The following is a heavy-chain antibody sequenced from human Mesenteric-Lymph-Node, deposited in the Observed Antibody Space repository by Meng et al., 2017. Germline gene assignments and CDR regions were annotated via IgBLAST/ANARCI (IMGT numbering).Heavy chain of an antibody. CDR3: ARDWGYYYDSSGYYRYQFLAFDI. Sequence: GESLKISCAASGFTFSNYWMSWVRQAPGKGLEWVANIAPDGSEKYYVDSVRGRFTISRDNTKNSFYLQMNSLRAEDTAVYYCARDWGYYYDSSGYYRYQFLAFDIWGQGTMVTVSS. J-gene: IGHJ3*02. CDR1: GFTFSNYW. D-gene: IGHD3-22*01. V-gene: IGHV3-7*01. CDR2: IAPDGSEK.